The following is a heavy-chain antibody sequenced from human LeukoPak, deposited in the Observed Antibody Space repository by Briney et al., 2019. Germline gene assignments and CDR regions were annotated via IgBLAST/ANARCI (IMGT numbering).Heavy chain of an antibody. CDR2: IYYCGHN. CDR3: ARHVQWLDTNCCDL. J-gene: IGHJ5*02. D-gene: IGHD6-19*01. CDR1: GGSISSISYY. V-gene: IGHV4-39*01. Sequence: PSETLSLTRTVSGGSISSISYYGGWVSQPPRGGLEWIGSIYYCGHNYYHPPHKSRVTISVDTSKNQFPVKLSSVTGADRGVYYCARHVQWLDTNCCDLWGQKTGVSVSS.